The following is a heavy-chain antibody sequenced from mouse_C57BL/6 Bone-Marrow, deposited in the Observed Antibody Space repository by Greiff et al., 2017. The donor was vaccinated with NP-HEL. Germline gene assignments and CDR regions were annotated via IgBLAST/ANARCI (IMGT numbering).Heavy chain of an antibody. CDR3: ARGISHWDAGFAY. J-gene: IGHJ3*01. V-gene: IGHV1-81*01. Sequence: QVQLQQSGAELVRPGASVKLSCTASGYTFTSYGISWVQQRTGQGLEWIGEIYPRSSNTYYTDKFKGQATLTADKSSSTAYLELRSLTSEASAAYFCARGISHWDAGFAYWGQGTLVTVSA. CDR1: GYTFTSYG. CDR2: IYPRSSNT. D-gene: IGHD4-1*01.